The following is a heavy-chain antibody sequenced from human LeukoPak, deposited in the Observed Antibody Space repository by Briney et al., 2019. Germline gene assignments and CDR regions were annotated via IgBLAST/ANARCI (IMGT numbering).Heavy chain of an antibody. CDR3: AKNGDRGAYCSGGSCYPYYYYYMDV. J-gene: IGHJ6*03. CDR2: VSSSGGTT. D-gene: IGHD2-15*01. CDR1: GFTFSSYS. Sequence: GGSLRLSCAASGFTFSSYSMSWLRQAPGKGLEWFSAVSSSGGTTYYTYSVKGLFTISSDNYKITMSLQMNSMRAEEKAIYYCAKNGDRGAYCSGGSCYPYYYYYMDVWGKGTTVTISS. V-gene: IGHV3-23*01.